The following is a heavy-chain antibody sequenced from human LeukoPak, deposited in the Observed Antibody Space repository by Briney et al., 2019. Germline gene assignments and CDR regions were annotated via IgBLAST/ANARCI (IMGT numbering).Heavy chain of an antibody. CDR2: MNPNSGNT. D-gene: IGHD5-12*01. V-gene: IGHV1-8*01. Sequence: ASVKVSCKASGYTFTSYDINWVRQATGQGLEWMGGMNPNSGNTGYAQKFQGRVTMTRNTSISTAYMELSSLRSEDTAVYYCARVNRRWGYSGYDLGYWGQGTLVTVSS. CDR3: ARVNRRWGYSGYDLGY. CDR1: GYTFTSYD. J-gene: IGHJ4*02.